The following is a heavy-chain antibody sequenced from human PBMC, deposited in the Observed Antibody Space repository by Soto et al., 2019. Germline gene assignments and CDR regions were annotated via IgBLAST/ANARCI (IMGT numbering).Heavy chain of an antibody. CDR2: INPYNGHT. D-gene: IGHD5-18*01. Sequence: QAQLGQSGAEVKKPGASVKVSFKASGYTFSCFGISWVRQAPGQGPEWEGWINPYNGHTDSAQSLQGRVTVSTDTSTSTAYMELRSLRADDTAVYYCARPSGYGHGWGDLGYDPFDIWGQGTMVTVSS. V-gene: IGHV1-18*01. CDR3: ARPSGYGHGWGDLGYDPFDI. CDR1: GYTFSCFG. J-gene: IGHJ3*02.